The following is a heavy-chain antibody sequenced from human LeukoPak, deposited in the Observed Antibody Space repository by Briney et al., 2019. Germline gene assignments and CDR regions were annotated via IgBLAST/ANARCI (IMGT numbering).Heavy chain of an antibody. Sequence: ASVKVFCKASGYTFTSYGISWVRQAPGQGLEGMGWISAYNGNTNYAQKLQGRVTITTDTSTSTAYMELRSLRSEDTAVYYCARGGIVATIQDGAFDIWGQGTMVTVSS. D-gene: IGHD5-12*01. V-gene: IGHV1-18*01. J-gene: IGHJ3*02. CDR3: ARGGIVATIQDGAFDI. CDR2: ISAYNGNT. CDR1: GYTFTSYG.